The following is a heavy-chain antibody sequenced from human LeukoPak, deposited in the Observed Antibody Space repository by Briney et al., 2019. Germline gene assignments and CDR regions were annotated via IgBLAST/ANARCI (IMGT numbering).Heavy chain of an antibody. CDR3: ARERGAFSSSWSMDPYFDY. V-gene: IGHV6-1*01. D-gene: IGHD6-13*01. CDR1: GDSVSSNSAA. Sequence: SQTLSLTCAISGDSVSSNSAAWNWIRQSPSRGLEWLGRTYYRSKWYNDYAVSVKSRITINPDTSKNQFSLQLDSVTPEDTAVYYCARERGAFSSSWSMDPYFDYWGQGTLVTVSS. CDR2: TYYRSKWYN. J-gene: IGHJ4*02.